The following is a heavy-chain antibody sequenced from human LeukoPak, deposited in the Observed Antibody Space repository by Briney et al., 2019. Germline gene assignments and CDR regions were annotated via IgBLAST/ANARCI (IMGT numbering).Heavy chain of an antibody. CDR3: ARAGHYDSSGYLLSGSPNYFDY. CDR2: IIPIFGTA. CDR1: GGTFSSYA. D-gene: IGHD3-22*01. Sequence: SVKVSCKASGGTFSSYAISWVRQAPGQGLEWMGGIIPIFGTANYAQKFQGRVTITADESTSTAYMELSSLRSEDTAVYYCARAGHYDSSGYLLSGSPNYFDYWGQGTLVTVSS. J-gene: IGHJ4*02. V-gene: IGHV1-69*01.